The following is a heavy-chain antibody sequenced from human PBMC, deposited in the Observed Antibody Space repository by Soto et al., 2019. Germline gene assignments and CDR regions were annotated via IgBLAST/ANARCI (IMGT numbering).Heavy chain of an antibody. CDR2: IIPMFGTA. J-gene: IGHJ4*02. V-gene: IGHV1-69*01. Sequence: QVQLVQSGAEVKRPGSSVKVSCRASGGTFSKYSISWVRQAPGQGLEWMGGIIPMFGTANYAQKFQGRVTITADESTSTAYMELSSLRSEDTAVYYCARQFDYDSSGYYYAYWGQGTLVTVSS. CDR3: ARQFDYDSSGYYYAY. D-gene: IGHD3-22*01. CDR1: GGTFSKYS.